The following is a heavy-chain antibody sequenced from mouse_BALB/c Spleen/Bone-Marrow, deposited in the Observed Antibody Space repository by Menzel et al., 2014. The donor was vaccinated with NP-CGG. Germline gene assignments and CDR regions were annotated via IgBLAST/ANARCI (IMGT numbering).Heavy chain of an antibody. CDR2: ISNGGSYT. Sequence: RVESGGGLVKPGGSLKLSCAASGFTFSDYYMYWVRQTPEKRLEWVATISNGGSYTYYPDSVKGRFTISRDNAKNNLYLQMSSLKSEDTAMYYCARDSLYYYGSSYGYFDVWDAGTTVTVSS. D-gene: IGHD1-1*01. CDR1: GFTFSDYY. J-gene: IGHJ1*01. V-gene: IGHV5-4*02. CDR3: ARDSLYYYGSSYGYFDV.